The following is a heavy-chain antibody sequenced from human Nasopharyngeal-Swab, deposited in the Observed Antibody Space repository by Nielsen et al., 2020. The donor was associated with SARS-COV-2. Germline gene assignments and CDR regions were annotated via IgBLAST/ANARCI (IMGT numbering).Heavy chain of an antibody. CDR1: GFTFTSSA. J-gene: IGHJ6*03. V-gene: IGHV1-58*02. CDR3: AAGATIRASYYYYYYMDV. CDR2: IVVGSGNT. Sequence: SVKVSCKASGFTFTSSAMQWVRQGRGQRLVWIGWIVVGSGNTNYAQKFQERVTITRDMSTSTAYMELSSLRSEDTAVYYCAAGATIRASYYYYYYMDVWGKGTTVTVSS. D-gene: IGHD5-12*01.